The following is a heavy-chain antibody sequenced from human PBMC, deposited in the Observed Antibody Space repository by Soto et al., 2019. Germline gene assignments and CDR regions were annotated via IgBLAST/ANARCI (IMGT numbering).Heavy chain of an antibody. J-gene: IGHJ6*01. CDR3: ARIRGYCSGGSCYFYYYAMDV. D-gene: IGHD2-15*01. CDR2: ILSNDEE. CDR1: GFSLTDANVG. V-gene: IGHV2-26*01. Sequence: QVTLKESGPALVKSTETLTLTCTVSGFSLTDANVGVSWIRQPPGKALEWLAHILSNDEEVYSSSLTSRLTISKDASRSQVVLTVSDVHAADTGTYYCARIRGYCSGGSCYFYYYAMDVWGPGTTVTVSA.